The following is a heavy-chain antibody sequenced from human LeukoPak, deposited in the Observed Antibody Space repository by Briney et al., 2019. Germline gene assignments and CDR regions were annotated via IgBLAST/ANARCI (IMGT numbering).Heavy chain of an antibody. Sequence: PSETLSLTCTVSGGSISSSSYYWGWIRQPPGKGLEWIGSIYYSGSTYYNPSLKSRVTISVDTSKNQFSLKLSSVTPADTAVYYCARKKTRWYQLSVLDPWGQGTLVTVSS. D-gene: IGHD2-2*01. CDR1: GGSISSSSYY. CDR2: IYYSGST. V-gene: IGHV4-39*01. CDR3: ARKKTRWYQLSVLDP. J-gene: IGHJ5*02.